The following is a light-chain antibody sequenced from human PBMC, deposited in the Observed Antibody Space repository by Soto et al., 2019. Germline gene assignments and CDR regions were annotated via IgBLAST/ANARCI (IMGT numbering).Light chain of an antibody. Sequence: DIQLTQSPSFLSASAGDRVTITCRASQGISTYLAWYQQKPGKAPKLLIYSASSLQRGVPSRFSGSGSGTEFTLTINSRQPEDCATYYCQQLSGYQLTFGGGTKVEIK. CDR1: QGISTY. J-gene: IGKJ4*01. CDR2: SAS. V-gene: IGKV1-9*01. CDR3: QQLSGYQLT.